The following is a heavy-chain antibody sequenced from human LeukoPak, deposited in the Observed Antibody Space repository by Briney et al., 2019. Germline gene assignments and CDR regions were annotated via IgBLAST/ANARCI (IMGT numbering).Heavy chain of an antibody. V-gene: IGHV1-2*02. J-gene: IGHJ4*02. CDR2: VNPNSGGT. CDR1: GYTFTGYY. Sequence: ASVKVSCKASGYTFTGYYMHWVRQAPGQGLEWMGWVNPNSGGTNYAQKFQGRVTMTRDTSISTAYMELSRLRSDDAAVYYCATWDLTGDLNYWGQGTLVTVSS. CDR3: ATWDLTGDLNY. D-gene: IGHD7-27*01.